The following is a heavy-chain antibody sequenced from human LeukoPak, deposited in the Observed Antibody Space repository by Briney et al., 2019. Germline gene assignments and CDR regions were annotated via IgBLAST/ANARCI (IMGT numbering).Heavy chain of an antibody. CDR1: GDSISSSSYY. Sequence: SETLSLTCTISGDSISSSSYYWGWIRQPPGKGLEWIGSIYYSGSTYYNPSLKSRVTISVDTSKNQFSLKLSSVTAADTAVYYCARYGNGAWLAHYSFEIWGQGTMVTVSS. D-gene: IGHD6-19*01. CDR3: ARYGNGAWLAHYSFEI. CDR2: IYYSGST. J-gene: IGHJ3*02. V-gene: IGHV4-39*07.